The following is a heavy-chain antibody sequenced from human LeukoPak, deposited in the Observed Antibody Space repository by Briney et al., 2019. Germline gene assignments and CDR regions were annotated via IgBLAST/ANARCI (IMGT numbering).Heavy chain of an antibody. CDR3: ARSLGYYYDSSGYQLDY. D-gene: IGHD3-22*01. J-gene: IGHJ4*02. V-gene: IGHV3-48*03. CDR2: ISSSGSTI. Sequence: QDGGSLRLSCVVSGFTFSSYAMSWVRQAPGKGLEWVSGISSSGSTIYYADSVKGRFTISRDNAKNSLYLQMNSLRAEDTAVYYCARSLGYYYDSSGYQLDYWGQGTLVTVSS. CDR1: GFTFSSYA.